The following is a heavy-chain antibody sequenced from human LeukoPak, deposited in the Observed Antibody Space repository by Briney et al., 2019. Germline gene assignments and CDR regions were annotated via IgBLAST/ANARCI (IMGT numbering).Heavy chain of an antibody. CDR3: VSDLCGGVVQ. CDR2: IEENSKAL. J-gene: IGHJ4*02. D-gene: IGHD2-21*01. Sequence: GGAVRLSRAASGFTFHSYWMHWVGQAPGRGVVWFSRIEENSKALDYSDSVKRRFAISTDNAKITMYPHISSLRDEDTTVYYCVSDLCGGVVQWGRGTLVTVSS. V-gene: IGHV3-74*01. CDR1: GFTFHSYW.